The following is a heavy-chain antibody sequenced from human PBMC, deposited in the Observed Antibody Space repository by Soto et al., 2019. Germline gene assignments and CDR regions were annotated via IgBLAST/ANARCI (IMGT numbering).Heavy chain of an antibody. CDR2: ISGSGSSR. CDR1: GFPFSNYA. V-gene: IGHV3-23*01. Sequence: EVQLLQSGGGLVQPGGSLRLSCAASGFPFSNYAMSWVRQAPGKGLEWVSAISGSGSSRYTADSVRGRFIISRDNSSNTLSLLMNSLRAEDTAIYYCAKYNTVPTSYYYYYGLDVWGQGTTVAVSS. CDR3: AKYNTVPTSYYYYYGLDV. J-gene: IGHJ6*02. D-gene: IGHD4-17*01.